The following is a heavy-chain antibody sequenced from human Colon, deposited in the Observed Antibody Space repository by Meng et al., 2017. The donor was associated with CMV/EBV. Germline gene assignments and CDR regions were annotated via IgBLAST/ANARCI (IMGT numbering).Heavy chain of an antibody. J-gene: IGHJ4*02. V-gene: IGHV4-59*02. D-gene: IGHD1-14*01. CDR1: GASVSYHH. CDR3: ARAVDGTGPDD. Sequence: SETLSLTCTVSGASVSYHHWSWIRQPPGMGLEWIGYLYNYGRTDYNPSLWSRATISLDTSRNQFSLTLTSVTAADTAVYFCARAVDGTGPDDWGQGTLVTVSS. CDR2: LYNYGRT.